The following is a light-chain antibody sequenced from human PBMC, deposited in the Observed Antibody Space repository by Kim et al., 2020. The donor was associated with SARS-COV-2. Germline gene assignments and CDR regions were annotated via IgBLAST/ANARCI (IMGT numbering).Light chain of an antibody. CDR2: GAS. J-gene: IGKJ5*01. CDR1: ESVDSSK. V-gene: IGKV3-20*01. Sequence: EIVLTQSPGTLSSSPGETATFSCRASESVDSSKLAWYQQKPGQAPRLLIFGASSRATGIPDRFSGSGSGTDFTLTISRLEPEDFAVYYCQQFGGSPPITFGQGTRLWIK. CDR3: QQFGGSPPIT.